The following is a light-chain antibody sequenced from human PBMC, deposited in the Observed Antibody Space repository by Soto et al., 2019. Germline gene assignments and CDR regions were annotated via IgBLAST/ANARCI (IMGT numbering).Light chain of an antibody. V-gene: IGKV3-20*01. Sequence: EIVLTQSPGTRSLSPGERATLSCRASQSVSSSYLAWYQQKPGQAPRLLIYGASSRATGIPDRFSGSGSGTDFTLIISRLEPEDFAVYYCQQYGSSPWTFGQGTKVEIK. CDR3: QQYGSSPWT. CDR2: GAS. CDR1: QSVSSSY. J-gene: IGKJ1*01.